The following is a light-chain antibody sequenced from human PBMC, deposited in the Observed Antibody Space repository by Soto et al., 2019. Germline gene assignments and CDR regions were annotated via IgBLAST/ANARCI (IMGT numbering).Light chain of an antibody. CDR3: KQYNSYRT. V-gene: IGKV3-11*01. CDR1: QSIHTS. J-gene: IGKJ1*01. Sequence: FLTQSPATLSLSTGEIAKLSCRASQSIHTSLACYQQKPGQPPRLVVYDSTLSANGVPDRFGGSGSGTDFPLTISSLQPDDSATYYCKQYNSYRTFGQGNKGDIK. CDR2: DST.